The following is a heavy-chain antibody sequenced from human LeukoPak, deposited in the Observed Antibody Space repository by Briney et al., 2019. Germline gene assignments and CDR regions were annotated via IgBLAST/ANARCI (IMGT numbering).Heavy chain of an antibody. CDR3: ASKHRFCSGGSCRTGFDP. CDR1: GGSISTSSYY. Sequence: SETLSLTCTVSGGSISTSSYYWGWIRQPPGKGLEWIVSIYYSGSTYYNPSFKSRVTISVDTSKNQFSLKLSSVTAADTAVYYCASKHRFCSGGSCRTGFDPWGQGTLVTVSS. J-gene: IGHJ5*02. CDR2: IYYSGST. V-gene: IGHV4-39*01. D-gene: IGHD2-15*01.